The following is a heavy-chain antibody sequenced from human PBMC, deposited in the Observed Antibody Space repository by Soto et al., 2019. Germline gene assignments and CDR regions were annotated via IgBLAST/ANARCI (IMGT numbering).Heavy chain of an antibody. CDR1: GGSFSGYY. D-gene: IGHD6-19*01. Sequence: QVQLQQWGAGLLKPSETLSLTCAVYGGSFSGYYWSWIRQPPGKGLEWIGEINHSGSTNYNPSLKRRVTISVDTSKNQFSLKLSSVTAADTAVYYCATGSGWSFDYWGQGTLVTVSS. CDR2: INHSGST. CDR3: ATGSGWSFDY. V-gene: IGHV4-34*01. J-gene: IGHJ4*02.